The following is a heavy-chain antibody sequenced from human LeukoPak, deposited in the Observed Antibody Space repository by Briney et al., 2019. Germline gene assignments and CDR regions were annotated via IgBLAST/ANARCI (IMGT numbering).Heavy chain of an antibody. D-gene: IGHD2-15*01. J-gene: IGHJ6*03. Sequence: RGASVKVSCKASGGTFSSYAISWVRQAPGQGLEWMGGIIPIFGTANYAQKFQGRVTIITDESTSTAYMELSSLRSEDTAVYYCATGSVAARAYYYYYYMDVWGKGTTVTVSS. CDR2: IIPIFGTA. V-gene: IGHV1-69*05. CDR1: GGTFSSYA. CDR3: ATGSVAARAYYYYYYMDV.